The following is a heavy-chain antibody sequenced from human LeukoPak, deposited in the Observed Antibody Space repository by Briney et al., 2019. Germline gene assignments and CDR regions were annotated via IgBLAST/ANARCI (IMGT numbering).Heavy chain of an antibody. V-gene: IGHV3-48*03. CDR3: AELGITMIGGV. D-gene: IGHD3-10*02. CDR1: GFTFSSYE. CDR2: ISSSGSTI. J-gene: IGHJ6*04. Sequence: PGGSLRLSCAASGFTFSSYEMSWVRQAPGKGLEWVSYISSSGSTIYYADSVKGRFTVSRDNAKNSLYLQMNSLRAEDTAVYYCAELGITMIGGVWGKGTTVTISS.